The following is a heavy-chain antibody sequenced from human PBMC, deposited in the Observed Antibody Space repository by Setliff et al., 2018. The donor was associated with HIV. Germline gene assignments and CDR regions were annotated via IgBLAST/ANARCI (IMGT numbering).Heavy chain of an antibody. J-gene: IGHJ4*02. CDR1: GTSINSHY. CDR2: IYYTGIP. D-gene: IGHD6-13*01. Sequence: PSETLSLTCTVSGTSINSHYWSWIRQTPGKGLQWIGLIYYTGIPTYNPSLEGRITMSVDRSKNQFSLRLTSVTAADTGVYYCAIGSSNWPHRPNNYYFDYWGQGTPVTVSS. CDR3: AIGSSNWPHRPNNYYFDY. V-gene: IGHV4-59*11.